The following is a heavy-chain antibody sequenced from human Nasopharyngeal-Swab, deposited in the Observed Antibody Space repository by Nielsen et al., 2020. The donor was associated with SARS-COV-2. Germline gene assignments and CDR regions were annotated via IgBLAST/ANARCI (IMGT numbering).Heavy chain of an antibody. J-gene: IGHJ4*02. Sequence: GGSLRLSCAASGFTLSSYCMTWVRQAPGKGLEWVSSIGGSGDSTFYADSVKGRFTISRDNSKNTLYLQMNSLRVDDTAVYYCARAVAGTGAFDYWGQGTLVTVSS. V-gene: IGHV3-23*01. D-gene: IGHD6-19*01. CDR2: IGGSGDST. CDR1: GFTLSSYC. CDR3: ARAVAGTGAFDY.